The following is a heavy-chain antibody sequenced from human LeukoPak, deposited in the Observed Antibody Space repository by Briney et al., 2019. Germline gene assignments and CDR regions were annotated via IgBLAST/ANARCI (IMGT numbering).Heavy chain of an antibody. J-gene: IGHJ5*02. CDR2: IYPGDSDT. CDR1: GYSFTSYW. V-gene: IGHV5-51*01. Sequence: GESLKISCKGSGYSFTSYWIGWVRQMPGKGLEWMGIIYPGDSDTRYSPSFQGQVTISADKSISTAYLQWSSLKASDTAMYYYARQYYYDSSGYYYNWFDPWGQGTLVTVSS. D-gene: IGHD3-22*01. CDR3: ARQYYYDSSGYYYNWFDP.